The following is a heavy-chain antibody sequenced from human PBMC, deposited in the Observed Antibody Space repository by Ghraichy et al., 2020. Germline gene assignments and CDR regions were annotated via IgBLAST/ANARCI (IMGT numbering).Heavy chain of an antibody. Sequence: SCAASGFTFSSYGMHWVRQAPGKGLEWVAVLWYDGSNKYYADSVKGRFTISRDNSKNTLYLQMNSLRAEDTAVYYCARDRITMVRGVILYYYGMDVWGQGTTVTVSS. CDR1: GFTFSSYG. CDR2: LWYDGSNK. V-gene: IGHV3-33*01. D-gene: IGHD3-10*01. J-gene: IGHJ6*02. CDR3: ARDRITMVRGVILYYYGMDV.